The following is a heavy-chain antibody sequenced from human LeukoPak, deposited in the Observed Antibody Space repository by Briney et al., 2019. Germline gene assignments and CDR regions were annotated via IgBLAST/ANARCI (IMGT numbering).Heavy chain of an antibody. J-gene: IGHJ3*02. CDR1: GFTVSSNY. Sequence: GGSLRLSCAASGFTVSSNYMSWVRQAPGKGLEWVSVIYSGGSTYYADSVKGRFTISRHNSKNTLYLQMNSLRAEDTAVYYCASSSGWYGDAFEIWGQGTMVTVSS. CDR3: ASSSGWYGDAFEI. V-gene: IGHV3-53*04. D-gene: IGHD6-19*01. CDR2: IYSGGST.